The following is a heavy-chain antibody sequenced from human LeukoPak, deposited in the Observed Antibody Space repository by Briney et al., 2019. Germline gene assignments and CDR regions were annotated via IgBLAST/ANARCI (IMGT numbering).Heavy chain of an antibody. V-gene: IGHV3-23*01. Sequence: GGSLRLSCTASGFTFSTYSMSWVRQAPGKGLGWVSAISPGGGDTPSADSVKGRFTISRDNSKNTLYLQMNSLRVEDSAVYYCAKYVNPLNQDTYGMDVWGPGTTVTVS. D-gene: IGHD1-14*01. J-gene: IGHJ6*02. CDR3: AKYVNPLNQDTYGMDV. CDR1: GFTFSTYS. CDR2: ISPGGGDT.